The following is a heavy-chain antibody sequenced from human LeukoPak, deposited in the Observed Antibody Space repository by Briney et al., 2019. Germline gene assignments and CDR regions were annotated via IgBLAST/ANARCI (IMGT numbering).Heavy chain of an antibody. D-gene: IGHD6-13*01. V-gene: IGHV4-4*07. CDR1: GGSISSYY. Sequence: SETLSLTCTVSGGSISSYYWSWIRQPAGKGLEWIGRIYTSGSTNYNPSLKSRVTISVDTSKNQFSLKLTSVTAADTAVYYCARPSSSWNTFDYWGQGTLVTVSS. CDR2: IYTSGST. CDR3: ARPSSSWNTFDY. J-gene: IGHJ4*02.